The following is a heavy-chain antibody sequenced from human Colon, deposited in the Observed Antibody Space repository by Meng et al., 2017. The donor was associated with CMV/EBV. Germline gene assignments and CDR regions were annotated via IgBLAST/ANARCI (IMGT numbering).Heavy chain of an antibody. D-gene: IGHD1-1*01. Sequence: GESLKISCAASGFTFNDYAIYWVRQAPGKGLECVAVISSDGRNKYYADSVQGRFTISRDNSKNTLFLQMNSLRGGDTADYYCARVSQRNNRNDPGRGMDVWGRGTTVTVSS. CDR2: ISSDGRNK. CDR1: GFTFNDYA. V-gene: IGHV3-30*04. CDR3: ARVSQRNNRNDPGRGMDV. J-gene: IGHJ6*02.